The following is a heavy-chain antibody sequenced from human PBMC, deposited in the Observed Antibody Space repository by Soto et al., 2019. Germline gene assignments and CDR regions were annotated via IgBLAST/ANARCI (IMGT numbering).Heavy chain of an antibody. Sequence: GSLRLDCAGAGFTVSSYAKHWVRQAPGKGQEGGAVISYDGSNKYYADSVKGRFTISRDNSKNTPYLQMNSLRAEDTAVYYCARDVHDSCGYYPGPEGVFDYSAQGTLVTVSS. V-gene: IGHV3-30*01. D-gene: IGHD3-22*01. J-gene: IGHJ4*02. CDR3: ARDVHDSCGYYPGPEGVFDY. CDR2: ISYDGSNK. CDR1: GFTVSSYA.